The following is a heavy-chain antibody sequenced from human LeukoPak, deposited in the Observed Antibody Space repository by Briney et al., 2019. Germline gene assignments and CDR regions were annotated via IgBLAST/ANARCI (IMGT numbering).Heavy chain of an antibody. V-gene: IGHV3-74*01. CDR1: GFTFSSYW. J-gene: IGHJ5*02. CDR3: AREPQWLDNWFDP. Sequence: GGSLRLSCAASGFTFSSYWMHWVRQAPGKGLVWVSRINSDGSTTSYADSVKGRFTISGDNAKNTLYLQMNSLRAEATAVYYYAREPQWLDNWFDPWGQGTLVTVSS. D-gene: IGHD6-19*01. CDR2: INSDGSTT.